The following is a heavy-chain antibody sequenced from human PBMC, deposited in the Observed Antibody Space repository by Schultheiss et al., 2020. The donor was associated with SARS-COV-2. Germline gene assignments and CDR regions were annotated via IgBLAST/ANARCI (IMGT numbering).Heavy chain of an antibody. CDR3: ARDDYYYGMDV. V-gene: IGHV3-30-3*01. J-gene: IGHJ6*02. Sequence: SLKISCAASGFTFSSYAMHWVRQAPGKGLEWVAVISYDGSNKYYADSVKGRFTISRDNSKNSLYLQMNSLRAEDTAVYYCARDDYYYGMDVWGQGTTVTVSS. CDR1: GFTFSSYA. CDR2: ISYDGSNK.